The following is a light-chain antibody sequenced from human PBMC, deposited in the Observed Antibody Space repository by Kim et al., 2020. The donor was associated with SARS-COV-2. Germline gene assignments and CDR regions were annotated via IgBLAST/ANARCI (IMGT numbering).Light chain of an antibody. CDR2: DVS. V-gene: IGLV2-11*03. CDR1: SSHSGNYNY. CDR3: CSYAGNYILV. J-gene: IGLJ2*01. Sequence: SSTISSTGTSSHSGNYNYVSWYQQHPGKAPKRIIYDVSKRPSGVPVLFSGSKSGNTASLTISGLQAEDEADYHGCSYAGNYILVFGGGTQLTVL.